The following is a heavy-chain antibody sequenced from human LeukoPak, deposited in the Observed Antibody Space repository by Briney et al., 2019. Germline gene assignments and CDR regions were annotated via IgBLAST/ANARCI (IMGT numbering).Heavy chain of an antibody. J-gene: IGHJ6*02. Sequence: GGSLRLSCAASGFTFDDYAMHWVRQAPGKGLEWVSGISWNSGSIGYADSVKGRFTISRDNAKNSLYLQMNSLRAEDTALYYCAKAAGRKQLVLGGMDVWGQGTTVTVSS. V-gene: IGHV3-9*01. CDR3: AKAAGRKQLVLGGMDV. D-gene: IGHD6-6*01. CDR1: GFTFDDYA. CDR2: ISWNSGSI.